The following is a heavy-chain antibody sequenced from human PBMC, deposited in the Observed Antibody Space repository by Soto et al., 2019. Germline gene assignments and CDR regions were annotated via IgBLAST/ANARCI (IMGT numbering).Heavy chain of an antibody. Sequence: ASVKVYCKASGYSFTRNGISWVRQAPGQGLEWXGGXXAXXGXTXXXQXXXGRVIMTTDTSTSTAYMELRSLRSDDTAVYYCVRDRDSDTWPSRDVWGQGTTVTASS. J-gene: IGHJ6*02. CDR1: GYSFTRNG. V-gene: IGHV1-18*01. CDR2: XXAXXGXT. CDR3: VRDRDSDTWPSRDV. D-gene: IGHD1-26*01.